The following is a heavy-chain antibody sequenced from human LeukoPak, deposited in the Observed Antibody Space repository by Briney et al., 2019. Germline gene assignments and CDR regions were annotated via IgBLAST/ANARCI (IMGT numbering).Heavy chain of an antibody. D-gene: IGHD3-3*01. CDR3: ARDTLPTYYDFWSGYCDY. V-gene: IGHV3-30-3*01. J-gene: IGHJ4*02. Sequence: PGGSLRLSCAASGFTFSSYAMHWVRQAPGKGLEWVAVISYDGSNKYYADSVKGRFTISRDNSKNTLYLQMNSLRAEDTAVYYCARDTLPTYYDFWSGYCDYWGQGTLVTVSS. CDR1: GFTFSSYA. CDR2: ISYDGSNK.